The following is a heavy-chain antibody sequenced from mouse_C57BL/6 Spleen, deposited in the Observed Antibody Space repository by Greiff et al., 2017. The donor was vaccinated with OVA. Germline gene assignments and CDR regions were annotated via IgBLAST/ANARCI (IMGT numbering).Heavy chain of an antibody. CDR1: GYTFTRYW. CDR2: IDPYDSYT. CDR3: ARWGYFDY. J-gene: IGHJ2*01. Sequence: QVQLQQPGAELVMPGASVKLSCKASGYTFTRYWMHWVKQRPGQGLEWIGEIDPYDSYTNYNQKLKGKATLTVDKDYSPAYMQLSSLTSEDSAVYYCARWGYFDYWGQGTTLTVSS. V-gene: IGHV1-69*01.